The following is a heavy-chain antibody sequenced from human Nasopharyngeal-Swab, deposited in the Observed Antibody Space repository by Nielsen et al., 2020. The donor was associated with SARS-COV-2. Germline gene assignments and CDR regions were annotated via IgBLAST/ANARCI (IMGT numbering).Heavy chain of an antibody. CDR1: GFTFSSYA. Sequence: GESLKISCAASGFTFSSYAMSWVRQAPGKGLEWVSAISGSGGSTYYADSVKGRLTISRDNSKNTLYLQMNSLRAEDTAVYYCARDGYDFWSGFYGMDVWGQGTTVTVSS. CDR2: ISGSGGST. J-gene: IGHJ6*02. D-gene: IGHD3-3*01. CDR3: ARDGYDFWSGFYGMDV. V-gene: IGHV3-23*01.